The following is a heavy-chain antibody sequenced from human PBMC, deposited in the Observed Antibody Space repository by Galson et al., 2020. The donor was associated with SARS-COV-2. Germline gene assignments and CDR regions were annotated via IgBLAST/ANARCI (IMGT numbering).Heavy chain of an antibody. Sequence: SETLSLTCTVSGGSISSGGYYWSWIRQHPGKGLEWIGYIYNSGTSYYNPSRKSRVSISIDTSENQFSLKLSSVTAADTAVYYCARDRKSLITCGGVIVDAFDLGGQGTLVTVSP. D-gene: IGHD3-16*02. CDR2: IYNSGTS. J-gene: IGHJ3*01. V-gene: IGHV4-31*03. CDR3: ARDRKSLITCGGVIVDAFDL. CDR1: GGSISSGGYY.